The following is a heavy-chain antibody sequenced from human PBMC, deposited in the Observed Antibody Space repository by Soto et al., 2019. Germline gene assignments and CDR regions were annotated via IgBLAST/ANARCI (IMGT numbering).Heavy chain of an antibody. CDR1: GFTFGSYA. Sequence: PGGSLRLSCAASGFTFGSYAMHWVRQAPGKGLEYVSAISSNGGSTYYANSVKGRFTISRDNSKNTLYLQMGSLRAEDMAVYYCARGPGYYFDYWGQGTLVTSPQ. J-gene: IGHJ4*02. V-gene: IGHV3-64*01. CDR2: ISSNGGST. CDR3: ARGPGYYFDY.